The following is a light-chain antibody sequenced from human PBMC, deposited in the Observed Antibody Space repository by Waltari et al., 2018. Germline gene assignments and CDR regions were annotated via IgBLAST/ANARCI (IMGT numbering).Light chain of an antibody. J-gene: IGLJ2*01. CDR1: SSNIGTNT. V-gene: IGLV1-44*01. Sequence: QSVLTQPPSASGTPGQGVTISCSGSSSNIGTNTVNWYQQLPGTAPKVLMYSNNQRPSGVPDRFSGSKSGTSASLAVSGLQSEDEGDYYCATWDDSLNGVVFGGGTKLTVL. CDR2: SNN. CDR3: ATWDDSLNGVV.